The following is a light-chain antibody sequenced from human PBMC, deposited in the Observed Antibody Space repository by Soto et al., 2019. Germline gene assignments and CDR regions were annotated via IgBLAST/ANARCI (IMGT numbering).Light chain of an antibody. CDR2: VVS. Sequence: QSALTQPASVSGSPGQSITISCTGTSSDVGSYNLVSWYQQHPGKAPKLMIYVVSKRPSGVSNRFSGSKSGNTASLTISGLQAEDEADYYCCSYAGSSTFLYVFGTGTKVTVL. CDR3: CSYAGSSTFLYV. V-gene: IGLV2-23*02. J-gene: IGLJ1*01. CDR1: SSDVGSYNL.